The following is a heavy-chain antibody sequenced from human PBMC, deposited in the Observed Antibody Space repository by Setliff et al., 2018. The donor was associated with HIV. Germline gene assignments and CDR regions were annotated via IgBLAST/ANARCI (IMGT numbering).Heavy chain of an antibody. V-gene: IGHV3-74*01. Sequence: GGSLRLSCAASGFSLGDFWMHRVRQVPGKGLLWVSRMNTDGSTTTYADSVKGRFTISRDSAKNTLLLQMNSLRVEDTAVYFCVRAPPTTVVPFFDYWGQGTPVTVSS. CDR2: MNTDGSTT. D-gene: IGHD4-17*01. CDR3: VRAPPTTVVPFFDY. J-gene: IGHJ4*02. CDR1: GFSLGDFW.